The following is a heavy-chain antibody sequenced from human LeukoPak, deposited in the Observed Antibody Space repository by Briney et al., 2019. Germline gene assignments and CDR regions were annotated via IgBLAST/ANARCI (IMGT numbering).Heavy chain of an antibody. D-gene: IGHD6-19*01. CDR3: ARDLSVFGAVAPPY. Sequence: GGSLRLSCAASGFTFSDYYMSWIRQAPGKGLEWVSYISSSGSTIYYADSVKGRFTISRENAKNSLYLQMNSLRAEDTAVYYCARDLSVFGAVAPPYWGQGTLVTVSS. CDR2: ISSSGSTI. V-gene: IGHV3-11*04. CDR1: GFTFSDYY. J-gene: IGHJ4*02.